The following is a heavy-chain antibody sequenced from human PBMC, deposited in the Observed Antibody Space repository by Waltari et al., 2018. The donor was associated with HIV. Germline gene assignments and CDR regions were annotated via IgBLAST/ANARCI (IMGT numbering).Heavy chain of an antibody. J-gene: IGHJ4*02. CDR1: GGSITSYI. V-gene: IGHV4-59*01. Sequence: QLQLRESGPGLVKPLETVALNCSVSGGSITSYIWSWYRQPPAKGLEWIGSIHSTGSTNYSPSLKSRVTISVDTSKTFFSLQLNSVTAADTAIYYCARGIFGGNPGYWGRGTLITVSS. D-gene: IGHD2-15*01. CDR3: ARGIFGGNPGY. CDR2: IHSTGST.